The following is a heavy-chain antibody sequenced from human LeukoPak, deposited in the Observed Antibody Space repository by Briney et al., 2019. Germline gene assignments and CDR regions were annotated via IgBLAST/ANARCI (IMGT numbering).Heavy chain of an antibody. CDR1: GGSISSYY. D-gene: IGHD3-9*01. Sequence: SETLSLTCTVSGGSISSYYWSWIRQPAGKGLEWIGRIYTSGSTNYNPSLKSRVTMSVDTSKNQFSLKLSSVTAADTAVYYCARLNYDILTGYSGPGNKFDYWGQGTLVTVSS. V-gene: IGHV4-4*07. CDR3: ARLNYDILTGYSGPGNKFDY. CDR2: IYTSGST. J-gene: IGHJ4*02.